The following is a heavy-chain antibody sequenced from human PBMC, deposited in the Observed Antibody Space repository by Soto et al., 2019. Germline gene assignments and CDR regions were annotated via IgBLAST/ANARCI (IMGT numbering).Heavy chain of an antibody. CDR3: ARDIVVVPADLYYGMDV. J-gene: IGHJ6*02. Sequence: ASVKVSCKASGYTFTSYPTHWVRQAPGQRLEWMGWIDAGNGNTKYSQKFRGRVTFTTDTSASTAYMDLSSLRSEDTAVYYCARDIVVVPADLYYGMDVWGQGTTVTVS. CDR1: GYTFTSYP. V-gene: IGHV1-3*01. CDR2: IDAGNGNT. D-gene: IGHD2-2*01.